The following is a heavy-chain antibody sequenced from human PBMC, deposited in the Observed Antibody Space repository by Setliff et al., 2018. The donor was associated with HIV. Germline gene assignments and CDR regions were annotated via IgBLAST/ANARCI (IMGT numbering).Heavy chain of an antibody. D-gene: IGHD6-19*01. CDR1: GGTFSSYA. J-gene: IGHJ4*02. CDR2: IIPIFGTA. Sequence: SVKVSCKASGGTFSSYAISWVRQAPGQGLEWMGGIIPIFGTANYAQKFQGRVTITADESTSTAYMELSSLRSEDTAVYYCARDRRGGWYGGSFYYWGQGTLVTVSS. CDR3: ARDRRGGWYGGSFYY. V-gene: IGHV1-69*13.